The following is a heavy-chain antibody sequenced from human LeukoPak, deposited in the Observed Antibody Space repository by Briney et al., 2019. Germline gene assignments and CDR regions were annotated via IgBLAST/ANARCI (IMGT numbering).Heavy chain of an antibody. D-gene: IGHD3-22*01. CDR2: ISYDGSNK. V-gene: IGHV3-30*03. CDR1: GFTFSSYG. CDR3: ARGLHFRVYDSSDYYPY. J-gene: IGHJ4*02. Sequence: HSGGSLRLSCAASGFTFSSYGMHWVRQAPGKGLEWVAVISYDGSNKYYADSVKGRFTISRDNSKNTLYLQMNSLRAEDTAVYYCARGLHFRVYDSSDYYPYWGQGTLVTVSS.